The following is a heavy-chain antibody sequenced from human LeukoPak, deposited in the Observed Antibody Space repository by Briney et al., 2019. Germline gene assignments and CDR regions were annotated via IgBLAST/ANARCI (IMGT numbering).Heavy chain of an antibody. V-gene: IGHV3-30*02. J-gene: IGHJ4*02. CDR3: TKARDFWTRRFFDY. CDR1: GFTFSSYG. CDR2: IEKDGNTK. D-gene: IGHD3/OR15-3a*01. Sequence: GGSLRLSCAASGFTFSSYGMHWVRQAPGKGLEWVAFIEKDGNTKYYTGSVRGRFAISRDNSKNTLYLQMSSLRTEDTAMFYCTKARDFWTRRFFDYWGQGTLVTVFS.